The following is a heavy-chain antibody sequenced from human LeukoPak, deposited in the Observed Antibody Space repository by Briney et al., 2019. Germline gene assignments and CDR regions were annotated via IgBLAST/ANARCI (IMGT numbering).Heavy chain of an antibody. Sequence: GSLRLSCVASGFTFNNYAMSWVRQAPGKGLEWVSAISGSDAGTFYADSVKGRFTISRDNSKNTLYLQMNSLRAEDTAVYYCAKESPWRDGCFFDYWGQGTLVTVSS. CDR2: ISGSDAGT. J-gene: IGHJ4*02. V-gene: IGHV3-23*01. CDR3: AKESPWRDGCFFDY. D-gene: IGHD5-24*01. CDR1: GFTFNNYA.